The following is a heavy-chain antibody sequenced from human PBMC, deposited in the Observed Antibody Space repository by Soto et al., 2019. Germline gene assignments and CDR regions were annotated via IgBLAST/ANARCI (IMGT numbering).Heavy chain of an antibody. Sequence: ASVKLTWESWLYPFTSYDINWVRQATGQGLEWMGWMNPNSGNTGYVQKFQGRVTMTRNTSISTAYMELSSLRSEDKAVYYCASAINCRALFYWGQ. D-gene: IGHD1-20*01. CDR1: LYPFTSYD. CDR2: MNPNSGNT. V-gene: IGHV1-8*01. CDR3: ASAINCRALFY. J-gene: IGHJ4*01.